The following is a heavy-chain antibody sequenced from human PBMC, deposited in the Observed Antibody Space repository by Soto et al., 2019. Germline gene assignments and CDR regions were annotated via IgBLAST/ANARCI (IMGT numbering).Heavy chain of an antibody. CDR2: FTRSGNT. J-gene: IGHJ4*01. Sequence: PGGSLRLSCAASGFTFSNYAMSWVRQAPGKGLEWVSTFTRSGNTYYADSVKGRFTIYRDNSKNTLYLQMDSLRAEDTAVYYCAKDSHWAIISPTHDYRGHGTLVTVSS. V-gene: IGHV3-23*01. CDR1: GFTFSNYA. D-gene: IGHD2-2*01. CDR3: AKDSHWAIISPTHDY.